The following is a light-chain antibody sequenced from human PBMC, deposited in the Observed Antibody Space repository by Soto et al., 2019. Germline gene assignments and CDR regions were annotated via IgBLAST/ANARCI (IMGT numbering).Light chain of an antibody. CDR3: CSYAGSYTVV. CDR2: DVS. CDR1: SSDVGSYIL. Sequence: QSALTQPASVSGSPGQSITISCTGTSSDVGSYILVSWYQQHPGKAPKLMIYDVSKRPSGVPDRFSGSKSGNTASLTISGLQAEDEADYYCCSYAGSYTVVFGGGTKVTVL. V-gene: IGLV2-11*01. J-gene: IGLJ2*01.